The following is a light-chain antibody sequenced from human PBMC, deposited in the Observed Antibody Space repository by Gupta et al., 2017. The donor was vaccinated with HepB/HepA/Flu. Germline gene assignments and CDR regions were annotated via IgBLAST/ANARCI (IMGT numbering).Light chain of an antibody. Sequence: DIQLTQSPSFLSASVRDRVTITCRASQGIDTYLAWYQQKPGKVPKLLIYAASTLQSGVPSRFSGSGSGTEFTLTISSLQPEDSASYYCQHLNNYPITFGQGTLMEIK. CDR3: QHLNNYPIT. V-gene: IGKV1-9*01. CDR1: QGIDTY. J-gene: IGKJ5*01. CDR2: AAS.